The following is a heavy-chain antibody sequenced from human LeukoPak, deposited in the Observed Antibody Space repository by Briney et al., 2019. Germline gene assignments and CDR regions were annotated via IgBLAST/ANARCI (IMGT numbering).Heavy chain of an antibody. V-gene: IGHV3-15*01. J-gene: IGHJ6*02. CDR2: IKTRNEGGTS. Sequence: KPGGSLRLSCAASGFTFSSYEMNWVRQAPGKGLEWVGRIKTRNEGGTSEYAAPVKGRFTISRDDSKNTVHLQMNSLKTEDTGVYYCTKPDLLWVGEDVWGPGTTVTVSS. D-gene: IGHD2/OR15-2a*01. CDR1: GFTFSSYE. CDR3: TKPDLLWVGEDV.